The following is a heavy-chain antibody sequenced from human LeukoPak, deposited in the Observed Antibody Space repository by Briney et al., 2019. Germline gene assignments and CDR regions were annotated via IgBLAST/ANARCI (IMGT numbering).Heavy chain of an antibody. Sequence: GGSLRLSCAASGFTFSTYSMSWVRQAPGKGLEWVSYISGSSSTIHYADSVKGRFTISRDNAKNSPYLQMNSLRDEDTAVYYCARRLTVELNWFDPWGQGTLVTVSS. CDR2: ISGSSSTI. V-gene: IGHV3-48*02. J-gene: IGHJ5*02. D-gene: IGHD3-16*01. CDR1: GFTFSTYS. CDR3: ARRLTVELNWFDP.